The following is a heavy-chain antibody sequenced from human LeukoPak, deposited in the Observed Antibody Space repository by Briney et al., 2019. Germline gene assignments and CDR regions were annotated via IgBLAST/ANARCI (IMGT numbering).Heavy chain of an antibody. V-gene: IGHV1-46*01. J-gene: IGHJ6*03. Sequence: ASVKVSCKASGYTFTSYYMHWVRQAPGQGLEWMGIINPSGGSTSYAQKFQGRVTMTRDTSTSTVYMELSSLRSEDTAVYNCARDSWYSYGYSGNYYYYYMDVWGKGTTVTISS. CDR1: GYTFTSYY. CDR3: ARDSWYSYGYSGNYYYYYMDV. D-gene: IGHD5-18*01. CDR2: INPSGGST.